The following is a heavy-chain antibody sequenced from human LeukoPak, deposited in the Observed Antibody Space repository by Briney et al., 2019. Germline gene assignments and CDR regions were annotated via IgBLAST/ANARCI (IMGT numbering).Heavy chain of an antibody. Sequence: ASVKVSCKASGYTFTGYYMHWVRQAPGQGLEWMGWINPNSGGTNYAQKFQGWVTMTRDTSISTAYVELSSLRSEDTAVYYCARAQQQLDGPFDYWGQGTLVTVSS. D-gene: IGHD6-13*01. CDR2: INPNSGGT. CDR3: ARAQQQLDGPFDY. J-gene: IGHJ4*02. V-gene: IGHV1-2*04. CDR1: GYTFTGYY.